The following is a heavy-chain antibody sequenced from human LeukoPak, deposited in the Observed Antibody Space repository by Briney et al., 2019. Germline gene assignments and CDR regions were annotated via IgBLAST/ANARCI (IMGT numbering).Heavy chain of an antibody. CDR3: ARSHSSSGRAPFAY. Sequence: ASVKVSCKGSGYTFTNYGIIRVRQAPGQGLEWMGWISPFNGKTTFPQNVQGRVTLTTETSTNTAYMQLWSLTSADTAVYFCARSHSSSGRAPFAYWGQGTLVTVSS. D-gene: IGHD2-2*01. J-gene: IGHJ4*02. CDR1: GYTFTNYG. CDR2: ISPFNGKT. V-gene: IGHV1-18*01.